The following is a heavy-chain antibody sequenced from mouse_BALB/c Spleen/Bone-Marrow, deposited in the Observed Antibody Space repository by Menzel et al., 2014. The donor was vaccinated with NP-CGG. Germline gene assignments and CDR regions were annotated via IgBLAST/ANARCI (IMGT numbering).Heavy chain of an antibody. Sequence: QVQLKHSGSVLVRPGASVKLSCKASGYTFTSSWMHWAKQRPGQGLEWIGEIHPNSGNTNYNEKFEGKATLTVDTSSSTAYVDLSSLTSEDSAVYYCARELGRGYYLDYWGQGTTLTVSS. CDR2: IHPNSGNT. CDR1: GYTFTSSW. J-gene: IGHJ2*01. CDR3: ARELGRGYYLDY. D-gene: IGHD4-1*01. V-gene: IGHV1S130*01.